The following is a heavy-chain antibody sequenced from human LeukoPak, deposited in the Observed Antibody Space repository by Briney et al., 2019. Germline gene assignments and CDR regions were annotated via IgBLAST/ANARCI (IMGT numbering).Heavy chain of an antibody. V-gene: IGHV4-30-2*01. Sequence: SETLSLTCTVSGGSISSGGYYWSWIRQPPGKGLEWIGYIYHSGSTYYNPSLKSRVTISVDRSKNQFSLKLSSVTAADTAVYYCARAGGQQLVAFDYWGQGTLVTVSS. CDR2: IYHSGST. J-gene: IGHJ4*02. CDR3: ARAGGQQLVAFDY. CDR1: GGSISSGGYY. D-gene: IGHD6-13*01.